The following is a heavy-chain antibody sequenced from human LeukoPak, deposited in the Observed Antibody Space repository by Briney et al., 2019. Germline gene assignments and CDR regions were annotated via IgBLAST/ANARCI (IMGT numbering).Heavy chain of an antibody. Sequence: KPSETLSLSCTVSGYSISSAYYWGWIRQPPGKGLECIGGISRNGNTYYNPSLKSRVSISIDTSKNQFSLKAASVTAGDTAVYYCAKHFPGGYNYGLFDYWGQGALVTVSS. CDR2: ISRNGNT. J-gene: IGHJ4*02. D-gene: IGHD5-18*01. CDR1: GYSISSAYY. V-gene: IGHV4-38-2*02. CDR3: AKHFPGGYNYGLFDY.